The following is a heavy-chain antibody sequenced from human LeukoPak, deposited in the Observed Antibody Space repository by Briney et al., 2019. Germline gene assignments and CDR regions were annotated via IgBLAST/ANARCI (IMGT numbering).Heavy chain of an antibody. D-gene: IGHD2-15*01. V-gene: IGHV3-53*01. CDR1: ELTFSHFW. CDR2: IDSGGST. J-gene: IGHJ4*02. Sequence: GGSLRLSCAASELTFSHFWMNWVRQAPGKGLEWVSVIDSGGSTYYADSVKGRLTISRDNSKNTLYLQMNSLRAEDTAVYYCARERGSCSGGSCYSGGSFDYWGQGTLVTVSS. CDR3: ARERGSCSGGSCYSGGSFDY.